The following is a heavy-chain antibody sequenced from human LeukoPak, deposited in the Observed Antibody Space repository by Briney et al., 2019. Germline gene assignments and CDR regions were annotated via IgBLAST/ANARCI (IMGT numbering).Heavy chain of an antibody. J-gene: IGHJ4*02. CDR1: GFTFSSYG. CDR2: ISYDGSNK. D-gene: IGHD1-26*01. Sequence: GGSLRLSCAASGFTFSSYGMHWVRQAPGNGLEWVAVISYDGSNKYYADSVKGRFAISRDNSKNTLYLQMNSLRAEDTAVYYCAKGSEWEPYGGGFDYWGQGTLVTVSS. CDR3: AKGSEWEPYGGGFDY. V-gene: IGHV3-30*18.